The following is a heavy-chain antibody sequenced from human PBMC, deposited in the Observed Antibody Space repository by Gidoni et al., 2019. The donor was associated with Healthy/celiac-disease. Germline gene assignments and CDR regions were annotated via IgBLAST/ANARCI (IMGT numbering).Heavy chain of an antibody. J-gene: IGHJ4*02. V-gene: IGHV4-59*01. CDR3: ARGLGPRSDRYYFDY. CDR1: GGSTRSYY. Sequence: QVHLQESGPGLVKPSETLSLTCNVSGGSTRSYYWSWIRQPPGKGLEWIWYIYSSGSTNYNPSLKSRVTISVDTSKNQFSLKLSSVTAADTAVYYCARGLGPRSDRYYFDYWGQGTLVTVSS. CDR2: IYSSGST. D-gene: IGHD3-16*01.